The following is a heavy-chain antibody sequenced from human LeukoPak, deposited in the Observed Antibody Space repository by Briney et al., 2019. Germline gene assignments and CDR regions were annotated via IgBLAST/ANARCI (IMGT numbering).Heavy chain of an antibody. CDR3: AKLGGGLLWNDY. Sequence: GGSLRLSCAASGFTFSSYAMSWVRQAPGKGLEGVSAISGSGGSTYYADSVKGRFTISRDNSKNTLYLQMNSLRAEDTAVYYCAKLGGGLLWNDYWGQGTLVTVSS. CDR2: ISGSGGST. V-gene: IGHV3-23*01. CDR1: GFTFSSYA. J-gene: IGHJ4*02. D-gene: IGHD3-10*01.